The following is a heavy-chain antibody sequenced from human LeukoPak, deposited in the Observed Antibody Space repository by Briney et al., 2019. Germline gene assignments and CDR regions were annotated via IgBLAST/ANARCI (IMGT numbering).Heavy chain of an antibody. CDR1: GGSISSSNYY. D-gene: IGHD3-22*01. J-gene: IGHJ4*02. V-gene: IGHV4-39*01. CDR3: ARQNHYYDSSGSLKGHFDY. Sequence: SETLSLTCAVSGGSISSSNYYWGWIRQPPGKGLQWIGSTYYSGSTYYNPSLKSRVTISVDTSKNQFSLKLSSVTAADTAVYYCARQNHYYDSSGSLKGHFDYWGQGTLVTVSS. CDR2: TYYSGST.